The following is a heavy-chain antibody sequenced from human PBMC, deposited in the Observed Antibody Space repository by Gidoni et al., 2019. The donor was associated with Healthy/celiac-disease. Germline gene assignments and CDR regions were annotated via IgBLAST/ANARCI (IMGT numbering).Heavy chain of an antibody. D-gene: IGHD3-10*01. Sequence: QVQLVESGGGVVQTGRSLRLSCAASGVTFSSYGMHGVRQAPGKGLGWVAVIWYDGSNKYYADSVKGRFTISRDNSKNTLYLQMNSLRAEDTAVYYCARDGLGLLWFGELLDEAFDIWGQGTMVTVSS. J-gene: IGHJ3*02. V-gene: IGHV3-33*01. CDR2: IWYDGSNK. CDR3: ARDGLGLLWFGELLDEAFDI. CDR1: GVTFSSYG.